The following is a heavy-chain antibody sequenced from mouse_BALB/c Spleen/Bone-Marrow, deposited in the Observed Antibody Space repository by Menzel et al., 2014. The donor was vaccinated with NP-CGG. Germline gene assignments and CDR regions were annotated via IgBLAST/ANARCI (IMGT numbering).Heavy chain of an antibody. CDR1: GYTFTSYV. Sequence: EVQLQQSGPELVKPGASVKMSCKASGYTFTSYVMHWVKQKPGQGLEWIGYINPYNDGTKYNEKFKGKATLTSDKSSSTACMVLSSLTSEDSAVYYCARPRQLGLPYCFDYWGQGTTLTVSS. CDR2: INPYNDGT. D-gene: IGHD3-2*01. CDR3: ARPRQLGLPYCFDY. V-gene: IGHV1-14*01. J-gene: IGHJ2*01.